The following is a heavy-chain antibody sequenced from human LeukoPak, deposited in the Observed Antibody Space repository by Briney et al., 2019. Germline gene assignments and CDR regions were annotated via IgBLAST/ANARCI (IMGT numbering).Heavy chain of an antibody. CDR3: ATLPLLMYGDNYFDY. CDR2: IYYSGST. J-gene: IGHJ4*02. Sequence: SETLSLTCTVSGGSISSSSYCWGWIRQPPGKGLEWIGSIYYSGSTYYNPSLKSRVTISVDTSKNQFSLKLSSVTAADTAVYYCATLPLLMYGDNYFDYWGQGTLVTVSS. CDR1: GGSISSSSYC. V-gene: IGHV4-39*01. D-gene: IGHD5-12*01.